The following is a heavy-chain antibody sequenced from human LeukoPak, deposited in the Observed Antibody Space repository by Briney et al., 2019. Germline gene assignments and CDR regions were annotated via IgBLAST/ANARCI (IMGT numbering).Heavy chain of an antibody. CDR1: GFSASGYW. J-gene: IGHJ4*02. Sequence: GGSLRLSCALSGFSASGYWTTWVRQAPGKGLGWVANIKQDGSEKNYEASGKGRFTISRDTAENSLFLQMNSLRVEDTAVYYCAREWEGGIAAAGTRIEGDYWGQGTLVGVSS. D-gene: IGHD6-13*01. CDR2: IKQDGSEK. V-gene: IGHV3-7*01. CDR3: AREWEGGIAAAGTRIEGDY.